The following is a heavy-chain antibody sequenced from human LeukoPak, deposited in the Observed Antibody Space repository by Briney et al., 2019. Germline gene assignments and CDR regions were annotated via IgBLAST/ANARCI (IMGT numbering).Heavy chain of an antibody. J-gene: IGHJ6*03. V-gene: IGHV3-23*01. CDR2: LSGSGTAT. CDR1: EFTFSRFA. D-gene: IGHD2-21*01. Sequence: GSLRLSCEASEFTFSRFAMSWIRQPPGTGLEWVSTLSGSGTATYYADSVKGRFTTSRDNSKDTLYLQMDNLRADDTAVYYCAKHLGSHSFLFYYMDVWGNGTSVIVSS. CDR3: AKHLGSHSFLFYYMDV.